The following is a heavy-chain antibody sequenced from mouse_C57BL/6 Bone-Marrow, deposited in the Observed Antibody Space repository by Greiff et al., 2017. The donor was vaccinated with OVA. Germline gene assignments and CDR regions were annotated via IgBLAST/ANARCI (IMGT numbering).Heavy chain of an antibody. D-gene: IGHD2-4*01. J-gene: IGHJ2*01. CDR2: IDPSDSYT. Sequence: QVQLKQPGAELVKPGASVKLSCKASGYTFTSYWMQWVKQRPGQGLEWIGEIDPSDSYTNYNQKFKGKATLTVDTSSSTAYMQLSSLTSEDSAVYYYARWDDYDGGDYWGQGTTLTVSS. CDR1: GYTFTSYW. V-gene: IGHV1-50*01. CDR3: ARWDDYDGGDY.